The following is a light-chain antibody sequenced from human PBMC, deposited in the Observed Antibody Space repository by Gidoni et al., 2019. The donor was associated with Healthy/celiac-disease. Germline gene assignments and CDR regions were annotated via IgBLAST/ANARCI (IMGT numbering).Light chain of an antibody. J-gene: IGKJ4*01. CDR3: QQYDNLLLT. CDR1: QEISNY. Sequence: DIQMTKSPSSLSASVGDRVTITCQASQEISNYLNWYQQKPGKDPKLLIYDASNLETGVPSRFSGSGSGTDFTFTISSLQPEDIATYYCQQYDNLLLTFGGGTKVEIK. CDR2: DAS. V-gene: IGKV1-33*01.